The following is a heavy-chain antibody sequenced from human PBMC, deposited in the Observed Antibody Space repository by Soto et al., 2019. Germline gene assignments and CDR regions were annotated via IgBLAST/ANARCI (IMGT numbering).Heavy chain of an antibody. J-gene: IGHJ4*02. CDR1: GNTFTEYG. Sequence: QVQLVQSGDEAKKPGASVKVSCKASGNTFTEYGIRWVRQAPGQGLEWMGWISAYNGNTNYAQKLQGRVTMTTDTSTSTAYMELRSLRSDDTAVYYCASGDLLTFFDYWGQGTLVTVPS. CDR2: ISAYNGNT. D-gene: IGHD1-26*01. V-gene: IGHV1-18*01. CDR3: ASGDLLTFFDY.